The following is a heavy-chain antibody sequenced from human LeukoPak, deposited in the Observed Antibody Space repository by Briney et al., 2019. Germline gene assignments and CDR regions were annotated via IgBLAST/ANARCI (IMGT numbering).Heavy chain of an antibody. D-gene: IGHD6-19*01. V-gene: IGHV4-4*07. Sequence: SETLSLTCTVSGGSISSYYWSWIRQPAGKGLEWIGRIYTSGSTNYNPSLKSRVTMSVDTSKNQISLKLSSVTAADTAVYYCARDRIAVAATYYFDYWGQGTLVTVSS. CDR2: IYTSGST. CDR3: ARDRIAVAATYYFDY. J-gene: IGHJ4*02. CDR1: GGSISSYY.